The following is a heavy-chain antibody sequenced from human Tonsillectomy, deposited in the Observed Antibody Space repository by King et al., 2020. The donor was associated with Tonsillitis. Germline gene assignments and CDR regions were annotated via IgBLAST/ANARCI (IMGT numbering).Heavy chain of an antibody. CDR1: GASISSNY. Sequence: QLQESGPGLVKPSETLSLTCTVSGASISSNYWSWIRQPAGKGLEWIGRIYSNGSTNYNPSLRSRVTMSVDTSKKQFSLKLSSLTAADTAVYYCASGFYGSDWLYKGSFWGQGTLVTVSS. D-gene: IGHD6-19*01. CDR3: ASGFYGSDWLYKGSF. V-gene: IGHV4-4*07. J-gene: IGHJ4*02. CDR2: IYSNGST.